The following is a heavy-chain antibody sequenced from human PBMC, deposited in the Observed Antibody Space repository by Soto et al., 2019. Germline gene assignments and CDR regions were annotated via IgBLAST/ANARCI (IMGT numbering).Heavy chain of an antibody. CDR3: ALSHRSEGQVNWFDP. CDR2: IYWDDDK. J-gene: IGHJ5*02. V-gene: IGHV2-5*02. Sequence: QITLKESGPTLVKPTQTLTLTCTFSGFSLSTSGVGVGWIRQPPGKALEWLALIYWDDDKRYSPSLNSRLTITKDTSKHQVVLTMTNMDPVDTATYYCALSHRSEGQVNWFDPWGQGTLITVSS. CDR1: GFSLSTSGVG.